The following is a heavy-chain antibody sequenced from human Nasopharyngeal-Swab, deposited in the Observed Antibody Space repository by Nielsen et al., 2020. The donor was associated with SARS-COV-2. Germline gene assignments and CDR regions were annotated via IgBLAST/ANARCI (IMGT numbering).Heavy chain of an antibody. D-gene: IGHD1-7*01. CDR2: FDPEDGET. Sequence: ASVKVSCKVSGYTLTELSMHWVRQAPGKGLEWMGGFDPEDGETIYAQKFQGRVTMTEDTSTDTAYMDLSSLRSEDTAVYYCATPWPGPYWNYGRGDYWGQGTLVTVSS. V-gene: IGHV1-24*01. CDR1: GYTLTELS. CDR3: ATPWPGPYWNYGRGDY. J-gene: IGHJ4*02.